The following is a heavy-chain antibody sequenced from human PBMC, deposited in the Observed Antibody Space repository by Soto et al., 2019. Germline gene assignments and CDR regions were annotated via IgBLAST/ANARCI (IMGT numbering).Heavy chain of an antibody. CDR2: SYSSGST. D-gene: IGHD2-2*01. Sequence: QVQLQESGPGLVKPSQTLSLTCTVSGGSITSGDYYWTRIRQTPGKGLEWIGYSYSSGSTRYNPSLESRVTISVATSKNQFSLKLSSVTAADTAVYYCARAPHEVPAGGYGMDVWGQGTTVTVSS. J-gene: IGHJ6*02. CDR1: GGSITSGDYY. CDR3: ARAPHEVPAGGYGMDV. V-gene: IGHV4-30-4*01.